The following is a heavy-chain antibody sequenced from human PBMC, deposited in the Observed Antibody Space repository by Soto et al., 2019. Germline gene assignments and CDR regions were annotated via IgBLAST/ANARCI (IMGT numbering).Heavy chain of an antibody. CDR1: GFTFSSYW. Sequence: EVQLVESGGGLVQPGGSLRLSCAASGFTFSSYWMHWVRQAPGKGLVWVSRINTDESSTTYADSVKGRFTISRDNAKNTLYLQMISLRAEDTAVYYCARRGPVTGLAYWGQGTLVTVSS. D-gene: IGHD1-20*01. CDR3: ARRGPVTGLAY. V-gene: IGHV3-74*01. J-gene: IGHJ4*02. CDR2: INTDESST.